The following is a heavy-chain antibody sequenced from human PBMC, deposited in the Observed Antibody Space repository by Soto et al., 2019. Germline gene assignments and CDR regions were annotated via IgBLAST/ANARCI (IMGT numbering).Heavy chain of an antibody. CDR2: IWYDGSNK. CDR1: GFTFSSYG. D-gene: IGHD3-10*01. CDR3: AREEITMVRGPDYGMDV. Sequence: GGSLRLSCAASGFTFSSYGMHWVRQAPGKGLEWVAVIWYDGSNKYYADSVKGRFTISRDNSKNTLYLQMNSLRAEDTAVYYCAREEITMVRGPDYGMDVWGPGTTATV. V-gene: IGHV3-33*01. J-gene: IGHJ6*02.